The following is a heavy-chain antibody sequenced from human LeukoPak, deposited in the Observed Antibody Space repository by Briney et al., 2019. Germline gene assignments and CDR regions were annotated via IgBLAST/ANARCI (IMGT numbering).Heavy chain of an antibody. Sequence: GGSLRLSCAASGFTFSSYAMSWVRQAPGKGLEWVSAISGSGGSTYYADSVKGRFTISRDNSKNTLYLQMNSLRAEDTAVYYCAKAPPAYCGGDCYSGIDYWGQGTLVTVSS. V-gene: IGHV3-23*01. CDR3: AKAPPAYCGGDCYSGIDY. CDR1: GFTFSSYA. J-gene: IGHJ4*02. CDR2: ISGSGGST. D-gene: IGHD2-21*01.